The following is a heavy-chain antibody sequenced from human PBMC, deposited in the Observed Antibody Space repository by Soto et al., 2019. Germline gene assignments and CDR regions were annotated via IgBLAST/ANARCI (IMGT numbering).Heavy chain of an antibody. J-gene: IGHJ6*02. CDR1: GGSFSGYY. Sequence: SETLSLTCAVYGGSFSGYYWSWIRQPPGKGLEWIGEINHSGSTNYNPSLKSRVTISVDTSKNQFSLKLSSVTAADTAVYYCARGTGVVSYYYYGMDVWGQGTTVTVSS. V-gene: IGHV4-34*01. CDR3: ARGTGVVSYYYYGMDV. D-gene: IGHD3-3*01. CDR2: INHSGST.